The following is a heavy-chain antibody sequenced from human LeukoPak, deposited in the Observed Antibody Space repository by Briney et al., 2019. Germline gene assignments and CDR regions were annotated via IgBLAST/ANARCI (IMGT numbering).Heavy chain of an antibody. D-gene: IGHD2-21*02. CDR3: ARDDCGGDCYLVNWFDP. V-gene: IGHV1-2*02. CDR2: INPNSGGT. Sequence: ASVKASCKASGYTFIGNYMHWGRQAPGQGLEWMGWINPNSGGTNYAQKLQCSVTMTRETSISTAYMELSRLRSDDTAVYYCARDDCGGDCYLVNWFDPWGQGTLVTVSS. CDR1: GYTFIGNY. J-gene: IGHJ5*02.